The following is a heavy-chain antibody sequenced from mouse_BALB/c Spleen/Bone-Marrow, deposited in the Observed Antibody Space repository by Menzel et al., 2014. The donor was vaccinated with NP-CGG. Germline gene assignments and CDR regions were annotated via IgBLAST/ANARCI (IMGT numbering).Heavy chain of an antibody. V-gene: IGHV1-7*01. CDR3: ARGGFAGAWFAY. Sequence: VQLQHSGAELAKPGASVKMSCKASGYTFTSYWMHWVKQRPGQGLEWIGYINPSTGYTEYNQKFKDKATLTADKSSSTAYMQLSSLTSEDSAVYYCARGGFAGAWFAYWGQGTLVTVSA. CDR1: GYTFTSYW. D-gene: IGHD1-1*02. CDR2: INPSTGYT. J-gene: IGHJ3*01.